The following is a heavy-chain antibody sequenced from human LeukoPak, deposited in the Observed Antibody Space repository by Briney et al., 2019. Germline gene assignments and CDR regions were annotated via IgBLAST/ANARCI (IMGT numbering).Heavy chain of an antibody. CDR3: ARAPDTAMVAFDY. CDR1: GFTFSWYS. D-gene: IGHD5-18*01. V-gene: IGHV3-21*01. CDR2: VTSSSTYV. Sequence: GGSLRLSCVASGFTFSWYSMHWVRQAPGKGLEWVSSVTSSSTYVYYGDSVKGRFTISRDNAKNSLHLQMNSLRGEDTAVYYCARAPDTAMVAFDYWGQGTLVTVSS. J-gene: IGHJ4*02.